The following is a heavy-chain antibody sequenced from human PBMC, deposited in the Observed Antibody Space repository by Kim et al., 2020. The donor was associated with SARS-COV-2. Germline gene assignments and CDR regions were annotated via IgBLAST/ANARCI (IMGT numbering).Heavy chain of an antibody. Sequence: KFQGRVTITADKSTSTAYMELSSLRSEDTAVYYCAREWRIVVVTAYGMDVWGQGTTVTVSS. D-gene: IGHD2-21*02. CDR3: AREWRIVVVTAYGMDV. J-gene: IGHJ6*02. V-gene: IGHV1-69*04.